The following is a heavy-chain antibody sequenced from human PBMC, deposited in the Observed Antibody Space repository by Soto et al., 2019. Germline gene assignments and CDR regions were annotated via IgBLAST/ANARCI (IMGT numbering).Heavy chain of an antibody. CDR2: ISGSAGTM. V-gene: IGHV3-11*01. CDR3: GGSRDRFEYDFLTGYAVGY. CDR1: GFIFSDYY. D-gene: IGHD3-9*01. Sequence: QVQLVESGGGLVKPGGSLRLSCAASGFIFSDYYMSWIRQAPGKGLEWVSSISGSAGTMYYADSVKGRFTISRDNAKNPRCLQRNSLRAEDTAGYYCGGSRDRFEYDFLTGYAVGYWGQGTLVTVSS. J-gene: IGHJ4*02.